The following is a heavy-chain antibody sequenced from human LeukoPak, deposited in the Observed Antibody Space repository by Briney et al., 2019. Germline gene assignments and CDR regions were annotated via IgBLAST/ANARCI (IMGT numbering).Heavy chain of an antibody. Sequence: GGSLRLSCAASGFTFSSYEMNWVRQAPGKGLEWVSYISSSGSTIYYADSVKGRFTISRDNAKNSLYLQMNSLRAEDTAVYYCARAGERTSFDYWGQGTLVTVSS. V-gene: IGHV3-48*03. CDR2: ISSSGSTI. CDR1: GFTFSSYE. J-gene: IGHJ4*02. D-gene: IGHD1-26*01. CDR3: ARAGERTSFDY.